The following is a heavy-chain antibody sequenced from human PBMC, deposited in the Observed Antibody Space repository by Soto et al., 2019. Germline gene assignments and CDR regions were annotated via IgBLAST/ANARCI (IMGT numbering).Heavy chain of an antibody. CDR2: INPNGGGT. CDR1: EHTFTGYY. V-gene: IGHV1-2*02. J-gene: IGHJ4*02. CDR3: ATSSDWSPLLDY. D-gene: IGHD6-19*01. Sequence: QVQLVQSGAEVTKPGASVKVSCKASEHTFTGYYLHWVRQAPGQGLEWMGWINPNGGGTIYAQKFQGRLTMTRDTSITTAYMALSRLRSDDTAFYVCATSSDWSPLLDYWGQGTLVTVSS.